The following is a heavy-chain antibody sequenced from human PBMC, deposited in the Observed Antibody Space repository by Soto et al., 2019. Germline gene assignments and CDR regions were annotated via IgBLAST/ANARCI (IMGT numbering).Heavy chain of an antibody. D-gene: IGHD5-18*01. CDR2: IKQDGSEK. Sequence: EVQLVESGGGLVQPGGSLRLTCAASGFTLSSYWMNWVRQAPGKGLEWVANIKQDGSEKYYVDSVKGRFTISRDNAKNSLYLQMNSLRAEDTAVYYCARDRLWDGYRYGSTGYWGQGTLVTVSS. CDR1: GFTLSSYW. CDR3: ARDRLWDGYRYGSTGY. J-gene: IGHJ4*02. V-gene: IGHV3-7*04.